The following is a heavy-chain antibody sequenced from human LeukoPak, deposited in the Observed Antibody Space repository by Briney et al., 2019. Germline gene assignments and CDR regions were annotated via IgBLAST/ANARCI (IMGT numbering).Heavy chain of an antibody. CDR1: GGSISSSSYY. D-gene: IGHD6-13*01. CDR3: ARHGIAAAGRKVPYYFDY. V-gene: IGHV4-39*01. J-gene: IGHJ4*02. Sequence: SETLSLTCTVSGGSISSSSYYWGWIRQPPGKGLEWMGSIYYSGSTYYNPSLKSRVTISVDTSKNQCSLKLSSVTAADTAVYYCARHGIAAAGRKVPYYFDYWGQGTLVTVSS. CDR2: IYYSGST.